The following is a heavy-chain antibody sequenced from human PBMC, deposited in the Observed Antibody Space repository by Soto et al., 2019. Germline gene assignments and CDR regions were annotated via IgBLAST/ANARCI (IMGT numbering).Heavy chain of an antibody. CDR3: ASVLYSSSPGFDY. Sequence: QVQLVQSGAEVKKPGSSVKVSCKASGGTFSSYTISWVRQAPGQGLEWMGRIIPILGIANYAQKFQGRVTITADKSTSTAYMELSSLRSEDTAVYYCASVLYSSSPGFDYWGQGTLVTVSS. D-gene: IGHD6-13*01. J-gene: IGHJ4*02. V-gene: IGHV1-69*02. CDR2: IIPILGIA. CDR1: GGTFSSYT.